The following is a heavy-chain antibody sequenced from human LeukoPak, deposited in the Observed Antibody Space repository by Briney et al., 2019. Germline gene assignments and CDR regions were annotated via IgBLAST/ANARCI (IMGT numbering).Heavy chain of an antibody. J-gene: IGHJ5*02. CDR1: GYTFTSYG. D-gene: IGHD1-26*01. CDR3: AREEDVVGASNWFDP. Sequence: GASVKVSCKASGYTFTSYGISWVRQAPGQGLEGMGWISAYNGNTNYAQKLQGRVTITTDTSTSTAYMELRRLRSDDTAVYYCAREEDVVGASNWFDPWGQGTLVTVSS. CDR2: ISAYNGNT. V-gene: IGHV1-18*01.